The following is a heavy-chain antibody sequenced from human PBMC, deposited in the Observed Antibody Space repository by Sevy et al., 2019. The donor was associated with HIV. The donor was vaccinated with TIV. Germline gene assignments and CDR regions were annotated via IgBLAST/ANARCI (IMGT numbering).Heavy chain of an antibody. CDR3: ARLSEHLFPDY. CDR2: ISGSGAVI. Sequence: GGSLRLSCTVSGFSFSDSYMSWIRQTPGKAPEWASYISGSGAVIFYADSMKGRLTISRDKAKNTLYLQMSSLRAEDTAVYYCARLSEHLFPDYWGQGTLVTVSS. D-gene: IGHD3-10*02. V-gene: IGHV3-11*01. CDR1: GFSFSDSY. J-gene: IGHJ4*02.